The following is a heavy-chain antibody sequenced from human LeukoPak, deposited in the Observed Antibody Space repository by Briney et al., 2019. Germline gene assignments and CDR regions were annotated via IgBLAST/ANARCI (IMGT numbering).Heavy chain of an antibody. V-gene: IGHV1-2*02. D-gene: IGHD6-19*01. CDR2: INPNSGGT. Sequence: ASVKVSCKASGYTFTGYYMHWVRQAPGQGLEWMGWINPNSGGTNYAQKFQGRVTMTRDTPISTAYMELSRLRSDDTAVYYCARGSGWGLADAFDIWGQGTMVTVSS. J-gene: IGHJ3*02. CDR3: ARGSGWGLADAFDI. CDR1: GYTFTGYY.